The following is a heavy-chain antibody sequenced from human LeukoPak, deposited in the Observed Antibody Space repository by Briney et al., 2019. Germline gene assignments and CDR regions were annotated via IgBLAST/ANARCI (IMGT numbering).Heavy chain of an antibody. CDR1: GGSISSRSYY. J-gene: IGHJ5*02. V-gene: IGHV4-31*03. Sequence: SEALSLTCSVSGGSISSRSYYWSWIRQHPGKGLEWIGYIYYSGSTYYNPSLKSRVTISVDTSKNQFSLKLSSVTAADTAVYYCAPWVVAATNWFDPWGQGTLVTVSS. CDR3: APWVVAATNWFDP. CDR2: IYYSGST. D-gene: IGHD2-15*01.